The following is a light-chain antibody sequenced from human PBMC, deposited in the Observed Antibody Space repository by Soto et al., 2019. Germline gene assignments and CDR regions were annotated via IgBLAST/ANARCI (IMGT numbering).Light chain of an antibody. CDR2: AAS. V-gene: IGKV1-6*01. J-gene: IGKJ4*01. Sequence: AIEMTQSPSSLSASVGDRVTITCRASQGVRNDLSWYQQRPGKAPRLLIYAASNLQSGVPSRFSGSGSGTFFTLTISSLQPEEFATYYCLHDYNYPLTFGGGTKVEIK. CDR3: LHDYNYPLT. CDR1: QGVRND.